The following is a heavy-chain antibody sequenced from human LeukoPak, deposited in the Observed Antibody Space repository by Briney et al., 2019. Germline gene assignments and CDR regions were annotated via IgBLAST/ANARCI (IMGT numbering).Heavy chain of an antibody. D-gene: IGHD3-3*01. CDR1: GFTFSRYA. J-gene: IGHJ4*02. CDR3: AKDSGSFDFWSGYWVDY. Sequence: GGSLRLSCAASGFTFSRYARSGGGQAQGKGGGWGSAISGGGGSTYYEDSVKGRFTISRDNSKNTLYLQMNSLRADDTAVYYCAKDSGSFDFWSGYWVDYWGQGTLVTVSS. CDR2: ISGGGGST. V-gene: IGHV3-23*01.